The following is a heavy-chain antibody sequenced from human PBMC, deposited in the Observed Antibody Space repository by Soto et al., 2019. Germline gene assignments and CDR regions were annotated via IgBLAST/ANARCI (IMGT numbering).Heavy chain of an antibody. CDR1: GFTFSSYA. CDR2: ISGSGSST. CDR3: AKTKRLLWFGELLPSWFDP. J-gene: IGHJ5*02. Sequence: GSLILSCSASGFTFSSYAMSWVRQAPGKGLEWVSAISGSGSSTYYADSVKGRFTISRDNSKNTLYLQMNSLRAEDTAVYYCAKTKRLLWFGELLPSWFDPWGQGTLVTVSS. V-gene: IGHV3-23*01. D-gene: IGHD3-10*01.